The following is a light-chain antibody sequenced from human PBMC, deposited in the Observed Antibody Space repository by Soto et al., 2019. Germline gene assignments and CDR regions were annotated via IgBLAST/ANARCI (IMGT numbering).Light chain of an antibody. CDR1: QSVSSSY. CDR3: QQYGSSVIT. J-gene: IGKJ5*01. CDR2: GAS. Sequence: EIVLTRSPGTLSLSPGERATLSCRASQSVSSSYLAWYQQKPGQAPRLLIYGASSRATGIPDRFGGSGSGTDFTLTISRLEPEDFAVYYCQQYGSSVITFSQGTRLEIK. V-gene: IGKV3-20*01.